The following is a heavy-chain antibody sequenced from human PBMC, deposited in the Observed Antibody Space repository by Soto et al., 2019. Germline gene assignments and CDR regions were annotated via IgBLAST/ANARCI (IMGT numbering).Heavy chain of an antibody. D-gene: IGHD5-12*01. V-gene: IGHV4-59*01. Sequence: SETLSLTCTVSGGSISSYSWSWIRQPPGKGLEWIGYIYYTGSTNYNPSLKSRVTMSVDTSKNQFSLRLSSVTAADTAVYYCARRYSGYLDYWGQGTLVTVSS. CDR3: ARRYSGYLDY. CDR2: IYYTGST. J-gene: IGHJ4*02. CDR1: GGSISSYS.